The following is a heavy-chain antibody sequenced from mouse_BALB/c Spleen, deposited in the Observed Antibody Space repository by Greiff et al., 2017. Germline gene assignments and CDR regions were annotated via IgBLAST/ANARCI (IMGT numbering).Heavy chain of an antibody. J-gene: IGHJ1*01. D-gene: IGHD4-1*01. CDR3: ARSQTGYWYFDV. CDR2: IDPANGNT. V-gene: IGHV14-3*02. Sequence: VQLQQSGAELVKPGASVKLSCTASGFNIKDTYMHWVKQRPEQGLEWIGRIDPANGNTKYDQKFQGQATITADTSSNTAYLQLSSLTSEDTAVYYCARSQTGYWYFDVWGAGTTVTVSS. CDR1: GFNIKDTY.